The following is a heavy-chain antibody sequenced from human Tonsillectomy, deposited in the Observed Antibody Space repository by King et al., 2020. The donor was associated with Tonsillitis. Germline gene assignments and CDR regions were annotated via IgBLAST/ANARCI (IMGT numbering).Heavy chain of an antibody. CDR1: GYSFTNYW. D-gene: IGHD3-9*01. CDR2: IYPGDSDT. CDR3: ARLGILTGQGSSTFDI. Sequence: DVQLVQSGAEVKKPGESLKISCKGFGYSFTNYWIGWVRQMPGKGLEWMGIIYPGDSDTRYSPSFQGQVTISADKSISTAYLQWSSLKASDTAMYYCARLGILTGQGSSTFDIWGQGTMVTVSS. V-gene: IGHV5-51*01. J-gene: IGHJ3*02.